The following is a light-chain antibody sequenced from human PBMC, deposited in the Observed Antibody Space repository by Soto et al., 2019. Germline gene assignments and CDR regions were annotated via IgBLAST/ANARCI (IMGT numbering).Light chain of an antibody. J-gene: IGLJ1*01. V-gene: IGLV2-14*01. Sequence: QSALTQPASVSGSPGQSITISCTGTSSDVGGYNYVSWYQQHPGKAPKLIIYDVSNRPSGVSNRFSGSKSGNTASLTISGLQPEDEADNYCNSYTSSGTGVFGTGTKLTVL. CDR1: SSDVGGYNY. CDR3: NSYTSSGTGV. CDR2: DVS.